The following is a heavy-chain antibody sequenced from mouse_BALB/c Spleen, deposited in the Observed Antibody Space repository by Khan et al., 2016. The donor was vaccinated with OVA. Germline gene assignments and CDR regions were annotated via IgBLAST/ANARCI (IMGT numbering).Heavy chain of an antibody. CDR2: ISAVGSYT. D-gene: IGHD2-13*01. CDR3: TRGYYGDPFAY. V-gene: IGHV5-4*02. Sequence: EVQLVESGGGLVKPGGSLKLSCEASGFTFSDYYMYWVRQTPEKRLEWVATISAVGSYTYYPDSVKGRFTISRDDVKNSLYLRMSSLKSEDTAMYYCTRGYYGDPFAYGGQGTLVTVSA. J-gene: IGHJ3*01. CDR1: GFTFSDYY.